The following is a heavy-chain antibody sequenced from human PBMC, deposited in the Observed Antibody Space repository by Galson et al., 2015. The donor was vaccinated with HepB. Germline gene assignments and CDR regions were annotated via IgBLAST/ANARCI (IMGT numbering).Heavy chain of an antibody. J-gene: IGHJ4*02. D-gene: IGHD6-19*01. CDR3: AKDPRWSGAVGGVDY. CDR1: EFTFDSYA. CDR2: ISGNGGRT. V-gene: IGHV3-23*01. Sequence: SLRLSCAASEFTFDSYAMCWVRQAPGKGLEWVSSISGNGGRTYFADSVKGRVTLSRDKSNNTLYLEMNSLRVEDTAVYYCAKDPRWSGAVGGVDYWGQGTLVIVSS.